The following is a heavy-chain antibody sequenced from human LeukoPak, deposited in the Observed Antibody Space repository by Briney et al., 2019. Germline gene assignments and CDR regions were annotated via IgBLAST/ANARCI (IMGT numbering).Heavy chain of an antibody. CDR1: GYTFTSYG. CDR3: ARGRANWGYGVSDY. J-gene: IGHJ4*02. D-gene: IGHD7-27*01. V-gene: IGHV1-18*01. Sequence: ASVKVSCKASGYTFTSYGISWVRQAPGQGLEWMGWISAYNGNTNYAQKLQGRVTMTTDTSTSTAYMELRSLRSDDTVVYYCARGRANWGYGVSDYWGQGTLVTVSS. CDR2: ISAYNGNT.